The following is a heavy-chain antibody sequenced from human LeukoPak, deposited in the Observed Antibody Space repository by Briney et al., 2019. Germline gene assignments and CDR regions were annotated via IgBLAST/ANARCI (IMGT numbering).Heavy chain of an antibody. CDR1: GFTFSSYA. CDR2: MSYDGSNK. V-gene: IGHV3-30-3*01. J-gene: IGHJ4*02. CDR3: ARPNYYDSSGYYSPFDS. D-gene: IGHD3-22*01. Sequence: PGGSLRLSCAASGFTFSSYAMYWVCQAPGKGLEWVAIMSYDGSNKYYADSVKGRFTISRDNSKNTLYLQMDSLRVEDTAVYYCARPNYYDSSGYYSPFDSWGQGSLVTVSS.